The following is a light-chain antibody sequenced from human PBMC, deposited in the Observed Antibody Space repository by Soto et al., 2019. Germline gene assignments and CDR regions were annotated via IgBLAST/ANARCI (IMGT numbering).Light chain of an antibody. V-gene: IGKV1-5*03. CDR1: QSISRC. CDR3: QQYSYFAT. J-gene: IGKJ1*01. Sequence: DIHMTQSPSTLSASVGDRVTITCRASQSISRCLTWYQQKAGQDPKLLIYKASIVASGAPSRFRGSGSGTEFARTISSLQPDVSATDYCQQYSYFATFGHGTRVEVK. CDR2: KAS.